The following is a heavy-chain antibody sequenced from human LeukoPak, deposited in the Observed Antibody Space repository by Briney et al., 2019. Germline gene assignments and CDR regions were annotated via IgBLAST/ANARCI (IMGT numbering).Heavy chain of an antibody. D-gene: IGHD6-19*01. J-gene: IGHJ4*02. Sequence: ASVKVSCKASGYTFTSYGISWVRQAPGQGLEWMGWISAYNGNTNYAQKLQGRVTMTTDTSTSTAYMELRSLRSDDTAVYYCARVGYSSGWYVVRGTGYFDYWGQGTLVTVSS. V-gene: IGHV1-18*01. CDR2: ISAYNGNT. CDR1: GYTFTSYG. CDR3: ARVGYSSGWYVVRGTGYFDY.